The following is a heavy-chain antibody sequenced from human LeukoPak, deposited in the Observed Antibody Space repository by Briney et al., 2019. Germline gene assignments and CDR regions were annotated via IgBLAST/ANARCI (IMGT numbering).Heavy chain of an antibody. CDR3: AKGASGSYNGYYFDY. J-gene: IGHJ4*02. V-gene: IGHV3-43*02. CDR1: GFTFDDYA. D-gene: IGHD1-26*01. CDR2: ISGDGGST. Sequence: GGSLRLSCAASGFTFDDYAMHWVRQAPGKGLEWVSLISGDGGSTYYADSVKGRFTISRDNSKNSLYLQMNSLRTEDTALYYCAKGASGSYNGYYFDYWGQGTLVTVSS.